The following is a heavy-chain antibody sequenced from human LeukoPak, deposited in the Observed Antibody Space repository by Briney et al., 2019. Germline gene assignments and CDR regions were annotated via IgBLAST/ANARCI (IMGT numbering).Heavy chain of an antibody. CDR1: GFTFSSYA. J-gene: IGHJ6*03. Sequence: GGSLRLSCAASGFTFSSYAMHWVRQAPGKGLEYVSAISSNGGSTYYANSVKGRFTISRDNSKNTLYPQMGSLRAEDMAVYYCARDRPPVVPAASTYYYYYMDVWGKGTTVTVSS. V-gene: IGHV3-64*01. CDR2: ISSNGGST. CDR3: ARDRPPVVPAASTYYYYYMDV. D-gene: IGHD2-2*01.